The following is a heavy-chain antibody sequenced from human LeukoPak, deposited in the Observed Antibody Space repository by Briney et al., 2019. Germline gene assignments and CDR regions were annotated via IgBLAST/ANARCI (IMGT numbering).Heavy chain of an antibody. V-gene: IGHV4-34*01. CDR2: INHSGST. CDR3: ARGIAAAEFGWFDP. D-gene: IGHD6-13*01. J-gene: IGHJ5*02. Sequence: PSETLSLTCAVYGGSFSGYYWSWIRQPPGKGLEWIGEINHSGSTNYNPSLKSRVTISVDTSKNQFSLKLSSVTAADTAVYYCARGIAAAEFGWFDPWGQETLVTVSS. CDR1: GGSFSGYY.